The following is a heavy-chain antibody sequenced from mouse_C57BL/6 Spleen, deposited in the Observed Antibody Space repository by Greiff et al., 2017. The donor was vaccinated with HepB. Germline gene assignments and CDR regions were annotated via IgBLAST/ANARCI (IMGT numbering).Heavy chain of an antibody. J-gene: IGHJ1*03. CDR1: GYTFTDYN. CDR3: ARPRLRQDWYFDV. CDR2: INPNNGGT. D-gene: IGHD2-4*01. Sequence: EVKLMESGPELVKPGASVKMSCKASGYTFTDYNMHWVKQSHGKSLEWIGYINPNNGGTSYNQKFKGKATLTVNKSSSTAYMELRSLTSEDSAVYYCARPRLRQDWYFDVWGTGTTVTVSS. V-gene: IGHV1-22*01.